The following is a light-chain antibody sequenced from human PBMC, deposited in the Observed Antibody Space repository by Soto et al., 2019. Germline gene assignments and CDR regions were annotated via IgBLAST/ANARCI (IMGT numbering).Light chain of an antibody. V-gene: IGKV3-20*01. CDR1: QSVSSSY. Sequence: EMVLTQSPGTLSLSPGERATLSCRASQSVSSSYLAWYQQKPGEPPRLLIYGASSRATGIPDRFSGSGAGTDFTLTISRLEHEYFAVYYCQQYSSPPYTFGQGTKLEIK. CDR2: GAS. J-gene: IGKJ2*01. CDR3: QQYSSPPYT.